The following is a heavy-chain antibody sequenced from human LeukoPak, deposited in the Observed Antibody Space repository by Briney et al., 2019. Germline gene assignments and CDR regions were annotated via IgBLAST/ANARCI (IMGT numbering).Heavy chain of an antibody. V-gene: IGHV4-30-4*08. CDR1: GGSISSGDYY. D-gene: IGHD6-13*01. CDR3: ARGRSSSWPYYYMDV. CDR2: IYYSGST. Sequence: SQTLSLTCTVSGGSISSGDYYWSWTRQPPGKGLEWIGYIYYSGSTNYNPSLKSRVTISVDTSKNQFSLKLSSVTAADTAVYYCARGRSSSWPYYYMDVWGKGTTATVSS. J-gene: IGHJ6*03.